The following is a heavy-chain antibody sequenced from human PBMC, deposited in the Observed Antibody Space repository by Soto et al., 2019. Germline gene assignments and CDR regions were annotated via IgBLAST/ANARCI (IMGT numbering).Heavy chain of an antibody. J-gene: IGHJ6*03. CDR3: AKGFCSSTRCLTYSYMDV. D-gene: IGHD2-2*01. V-gene: IGHV3-9*01. CDR2: ISWSSGTM. Sequence: EVQLVESGGGLVQPGRSLRLSCAASGFSFDEYAMHWVRQAPGKGLEWVSGISWSSGTMGYGDSVKGRFTISRDNAKNSLYLQMNSLRAEDTALYYCAKGFCSSTRCLTYSYMDVWGKGTTVTVSS. CDR1: GFSFDEYA.